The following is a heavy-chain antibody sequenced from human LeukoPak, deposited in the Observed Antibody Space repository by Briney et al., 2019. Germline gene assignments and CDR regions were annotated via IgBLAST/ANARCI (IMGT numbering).Heavy chain of an antibody. V-gene: IGHV1-69*04. CDR1: GGTFSSYA. Sequence: SVKVSRKASGGTFSSYAISWVRQAPGQGLEWMGRIIPILGIANYAQKFQGRVTITADKSTSTAYMELSSLRSEDTAVYYCARAGRELLHHYWGQGTLVTVSS. J-gene: IGHJ4*01. D-gene: IGHD1-26*01. CDR3: ARAGRELLHHY. CDR2: IIPILGIA.